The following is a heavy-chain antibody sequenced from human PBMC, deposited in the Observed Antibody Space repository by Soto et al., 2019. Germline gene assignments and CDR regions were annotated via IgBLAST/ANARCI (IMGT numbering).Heavy chain of an antibody. CDR2: IYHSGST. V-gene: IGHV4-30-2*01. CDR1: GGSISSGGYS. Sequence: QLQLQESGSGLVKPSQTLSLTCAVSGGSISSGGYSWSWIRQPPGKGLEWIGYIYHSGSTYYNPSRQSHVTISVASSKNQVSLKLSSVAAADTAVYYCARIPGLWGRGTLVTVSS. J-gene: IGHJ2*01. D-gene: IGHD2-2*02. CDR3: ARIPGL.